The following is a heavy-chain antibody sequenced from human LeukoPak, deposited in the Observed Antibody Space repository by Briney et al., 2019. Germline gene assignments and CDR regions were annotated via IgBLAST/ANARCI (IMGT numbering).Heavy chain of an antibody. D-gene: IGHD3-3*01. CDR3: ARGNYDFWIDY. CDR1: GGSFSGYY. J-gene: IGHJ4*02. V-gene: IGHV4-34*01. CDR2: INHSGST. Sequence: SETLSLTCAVCGGSFSGYYWSWIRQPPGKGLEWIGEINHSGSTNYNPSLKSRVTISVDTSKNQFSLKLSSVTAVDTAVYYCARGNYDFWIDYWGQGTLVTVSS.